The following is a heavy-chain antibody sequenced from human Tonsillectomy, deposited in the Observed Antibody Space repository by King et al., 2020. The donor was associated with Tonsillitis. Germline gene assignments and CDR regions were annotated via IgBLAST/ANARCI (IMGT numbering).Heavy chain of an antibody. CDR3: ARDNGLSDFDY. Sequence: QLVQSGAEVKKPGASVKVSCKASGFTFTNFNIGWVRQAPGQGLEYMGWISTYNDNTHYAQRLQGRVTLTTDTATRTAYMELRSLRSADTAVYYCARDNGLSDFDYWGQGPLVTVSS. CDR2: ISTYNDNT. V-gene: IGHV1-18*01. J-gene: IGHJ4*02. CDR1: GFTFTNFN.